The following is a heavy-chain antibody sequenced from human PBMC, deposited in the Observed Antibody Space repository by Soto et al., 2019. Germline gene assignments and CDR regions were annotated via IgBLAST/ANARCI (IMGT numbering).Heavy chain of an antibody. V-gene: IGHV3-48*03. Sequence: PGGSQNLSCVGPGFTFSSYEMDWVRQAPGKGLEWVSNIRSSGRSINYADSVKGRFTISRDNAKNSLYLQMNSLRAEDTAVYYCTRVRDSNDYWGQGTLVTVSS. D-gene: IGHD3-22*01. J-gene: IGHJ4*02. CDR1: GFTFSSYE. CDR3: TRVRDSNDY. CDR2: IRSSGRSI.